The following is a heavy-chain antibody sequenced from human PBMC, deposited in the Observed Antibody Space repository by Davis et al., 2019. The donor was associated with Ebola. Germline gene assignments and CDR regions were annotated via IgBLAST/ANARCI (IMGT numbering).Heavy chain of an antibody. Sequence: PAGSLTLSCAASAPTSSDYWMSWVRPAPGTGLGWVAKIKSDGNEKYDVDSVKGRFTIPRDNAKNALYLQMNSLRAEDAAVYYCVRGGFYYDRWGQGTLVTVSS. J-gene: IGHJ5*02. CDR2: IKSDGNEK. D-gene: IGHD2-15*01. CDR1: APTSSDYW. V-gene: IGHV3-7*01. CDR3: VRGGFYYDR.